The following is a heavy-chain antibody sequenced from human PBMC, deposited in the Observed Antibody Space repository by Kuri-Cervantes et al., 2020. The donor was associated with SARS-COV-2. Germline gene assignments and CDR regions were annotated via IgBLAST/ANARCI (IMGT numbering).Heavy chain of an antibody. CDR1: GFTFSSYS. CDR3: ARGGYCSGGSCYSVYYYYYYGMDV. V-gene: IGHV3-21*01. CDR2: ISSSSSYI. J-gene: IGHJ6*02. Sequence: GGSLRLSCAASGFTFSSYSMNWVRQVPGKGLEWVSSISSSSSYIYYADSVKGRFTISRDNAKNSLYLQMNSLRAEDTAVYYCARGGYCSGGSCYSVYYYYYYGMDVWGQGTTVTVSS. D-gene: IGHD2-15*01.